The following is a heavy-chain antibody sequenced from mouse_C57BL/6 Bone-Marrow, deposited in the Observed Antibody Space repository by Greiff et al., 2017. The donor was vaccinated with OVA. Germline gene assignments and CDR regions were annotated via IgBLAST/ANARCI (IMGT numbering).Heavy chain of an antibody. J-gene: IGHJ2*01. D-gene: IGHD1-1*01. CDR2: ISDGGSYT. V-gene: IGHV5-4*03. CDR1: GFTFSSYA. Sequence: EVKLVESGGGLVKPGGSLKLSCAASGFTFSSYAMSWVRQTPEKRLEWVATISDGGSYTYYPDNVKGRFTISRDNAKNNLYLQMSHLKSEDAAMYYCARITTVGFDYWGQGTTLTVSS. CDR3: ARITTVGFDY.